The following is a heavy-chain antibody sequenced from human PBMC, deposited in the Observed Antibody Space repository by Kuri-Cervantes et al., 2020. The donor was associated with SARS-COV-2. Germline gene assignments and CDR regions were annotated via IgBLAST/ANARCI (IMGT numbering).Heavy chain of an antibody. D-gene: IGHD3-3*01. CDR1: GFTFSSYW. CDR2: INSDGSST. CDR3: ARDPGYDFWSGYYPRGFDP. V-gene: IGHV3-74*01. Sequence: GESLKISCAASGFTFSSYWMHWARQAPGKGLVWVSRINSDGSSTSYADSVKGRFTISRDNAKNTLYLQMNSLRAEDTAVYYCARDPGYDFWSGYYPRGFDPWGQGTLVTVSS. J-gene: IGHJ5*02.